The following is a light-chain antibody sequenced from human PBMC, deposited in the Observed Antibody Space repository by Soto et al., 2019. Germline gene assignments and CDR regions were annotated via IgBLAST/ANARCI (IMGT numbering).Light chain of an antibody. CDR1: QSVSSY. CDR3: QQYGSSPQT. J-gene: IGKJ1*01. Sequence: EIVLSQSPATLCLSPGERATLSCRASQSVSSYLAWYQQKPGQAPRLLIYGASSRATGIPDRFSGSGSGTDFTLTISRLEPEDFAVYYCQQYGSSPQTFGQGTKVDIK. CDR2: GAS. V-gene: IGKV3-20*01.